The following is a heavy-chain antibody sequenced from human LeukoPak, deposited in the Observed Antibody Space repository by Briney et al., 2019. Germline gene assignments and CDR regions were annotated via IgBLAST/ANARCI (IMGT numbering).Heavy chain of an antibody. CDR1: GGSISSYY. J-gene: IGHJ4*02. D-gene: IGHD3-22*01. CDR3: ARGYYYDSSGFDY. Sequence: PSETLSLTCTVSGGSISSYYWSWIRQPPGKGLEWIGYISYSGGTNYNPSLKSRVTISVDTSKNQFSLKLSSVTAADTAVYYCARGYYYDSSGFDYWGQGTLVTVSS. CDR2: ISYSGGT. V-gene: IGHV4-59*01.